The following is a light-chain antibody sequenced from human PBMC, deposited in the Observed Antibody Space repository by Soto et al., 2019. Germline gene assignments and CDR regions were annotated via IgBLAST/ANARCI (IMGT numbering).Light chain of an antibody. V-gene: IGLV2-14*01. CDR1: SSDVGGYNY. CDR3: SSYTSSSTVV. J-gene: IGLJ1*01. Sequence: QSALTQPASVSGSPGQSITISCTGTSSDVGGYNYVSWYQQHPGKAPKLMIYEVSNRPSGVSNRFSGSKSGNTASLTISGLQAEDEADYYCSSYTSSSTVVFVTGTKVTV. CDR2: EVS.